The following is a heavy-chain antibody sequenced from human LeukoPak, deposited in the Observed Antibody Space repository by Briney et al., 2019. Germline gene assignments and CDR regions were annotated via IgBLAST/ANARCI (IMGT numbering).Heavy chain of an antibody. CDR1: GYTFTSYG. J-gene: IGHJ4*02. CDR2: ISAYNGNT. V-gene: IGHV1-18*01. D-gene: IGHD3-3*01. CDR3: ARGRAYYDFWRDFDY. Sequence: ASVKVSCKASGYTFTSYGISWVRQAPGQGLEWMGWISAYNGNTNYAQKLQGRVTMTTDTSTSTAYMELRSLRPDDTAVYYCARGRAYYDFWRDFDYWGQGTLVTVSS.